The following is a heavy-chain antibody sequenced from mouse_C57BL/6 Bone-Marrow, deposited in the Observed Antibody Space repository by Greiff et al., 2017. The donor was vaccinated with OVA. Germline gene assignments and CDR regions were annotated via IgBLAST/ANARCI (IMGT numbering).Heavy chain of an antibody. V-gene: IGHV1-54*01. CDR3: ARSSGY. Sequence: VQGVESGAELVRPGTSVKVSCKASGYAFTNYLIEWVKQRPGQGLEWIGVINPGSGGTNYNEKFKGKATLTADKSSSTAYMQLSSLTSEDSAVYFCARSSGYWGQGTTLTVSS. J-gene: IGHJ2*01. CDR1: GYAFTNYL. CDR2: INPGSGGT.